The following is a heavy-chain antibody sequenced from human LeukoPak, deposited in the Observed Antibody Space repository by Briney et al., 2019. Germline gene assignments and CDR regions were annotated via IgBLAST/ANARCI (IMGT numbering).Heavy chain of an antibody. J-gene: IGHJ6*03. Sequence: GGSLRLSCAASGFTFSNYGMNWVRQAPGKGLEWVSGITGSGGSKYYADSVKGRFTISRDNAKNSLYLQMNSLRAEDTAVYYCARDPVRYYYYMDVWGKGTTVTVSS. CDR1: GFTFSNYG. CDR2: ITGSGGSK. CDR3: ARDPVRYYYYMDV. V-gene: IGHV3-23*01.